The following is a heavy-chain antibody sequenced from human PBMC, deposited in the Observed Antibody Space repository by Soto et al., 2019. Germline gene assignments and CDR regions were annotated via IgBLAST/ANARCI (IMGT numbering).Heavy chain of an antibody. CDR2: TYYRSKWYN. CDR1: GDNVSSNSAA. Sequence: SQTLSLTCAISGDNVSSNSAAWNWVRQSPSRGLEWLGRTYYRSKWYNDYVLSVKSRITINPDTSKNQFSLQLNSVTPEDTAVYYCARDVPGLKGFDIWGQGTMVTVSS. D-gene: IGHD2-2*01. J-gene: IGHJ3*02. CDR3: ARDVPGLKGFDI. V-gene: IGHV6-1*01.